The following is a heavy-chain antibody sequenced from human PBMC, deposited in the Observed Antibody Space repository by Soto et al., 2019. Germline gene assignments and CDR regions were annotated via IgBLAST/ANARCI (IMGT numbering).Heavy chain of an antibody. D-gene: IGHD1-1*01. CDR2: IIPILGIA. CDR3: ARGGNDALSYYGMDV. J-gene: IGHJ6*02. V-gene: IGHV1-69*02. Sequence: QVQLVQSGAEVKKPGSSVKVSCKASGGTFSSYTISWVRQAPGQGLEWMGRIIPILGIANYAQKFQGRVTITADKSTSPAYMELSSLRSEDTAVYYCARGGNDALSYYGMDVWGQGTTVTVSS. CDR1: GGTFSSYT.